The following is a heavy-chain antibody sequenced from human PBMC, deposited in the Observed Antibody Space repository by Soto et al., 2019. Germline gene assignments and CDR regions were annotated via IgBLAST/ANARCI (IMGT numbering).Heavy chain of an antibody. Sequence: KPSETLSLTCTVSGGSISSGGYYWSWIRQHPGKGLEWIGYIYYSGSTYYNPSLKSRVTISVDTSKNQFSLKLSSVTAADTAVYYCARDRTPYYYDSSGYYYYYYGMDVWGQGTTVTVSS. CDR2: IYYSGST. D-gene: IGHD3-22*01. CDR1: GGSISSGGYY. V-gene: IGHV4-31*03. CDR3: ARDRTPYYYDSSGYYYYYYGMDV. J-gene: IGHJ6*02.